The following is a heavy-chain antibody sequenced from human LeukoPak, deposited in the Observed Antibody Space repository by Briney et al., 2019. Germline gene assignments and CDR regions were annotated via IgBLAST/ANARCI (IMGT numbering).Heavy chain of an antibody. D-gene: IGHD4-17*01. CDR3: ARDDYGDYVPSA. V-gene: IGHV3-30-3*01. CDR2: ISYDGSNK. J-gene: IGHJ5*02. CDR1: GFTFSSYA. Sequence: GGPLRLSCAASGFTFSSYAMHWVRQAPGKGLEWVAVISYDGSNKYYADSVKGRFTISRDNSKNTLYLQMNSLRAEDTAVYYCARDDYGDYVPSAWGQGTLVTVSS.